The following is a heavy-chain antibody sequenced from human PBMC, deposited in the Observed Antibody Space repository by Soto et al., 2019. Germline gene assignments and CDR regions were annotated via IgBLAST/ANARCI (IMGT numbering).Heavy chain of an antibody. D-gene: IGHD1-1*01. J-gene: IGHJ5*02. Sequence: SETLSLTCTVSGGSVSNGSYYWAWIRQPPGKGLEWIGRVYYTGTSNYNPSLRSRAILSVDTSENQFSLKLNSVTGADTAVYFCARHLLANAAWFAPCGPGPLVTVSS. V-gene: IGHV4-39*01. CDR1: GGSVSNGSYY. CDR2: VYYTGTS. CDR3: ARHLLANAAWFAP.